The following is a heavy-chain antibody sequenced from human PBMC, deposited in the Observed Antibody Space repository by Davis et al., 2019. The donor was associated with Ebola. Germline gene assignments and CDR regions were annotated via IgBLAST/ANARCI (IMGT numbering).Heavy chain of an antibody. CDR3: ASWGYSSSWVSFDY. Sequence: AASVKVSCKASGGTFSSYYMHWVRQAPGQGLEWMGRINPNSGGTNYAQKFQGRVTMTRDTSISTAYMELSRLRSDDTAVYYCASWGYSSSWVSFDYWGQGTLVTVSS. CDR1: GGTFSSYY. V-gene: IGHV1-2*06. D-gene: IGHD6-13*01. J-gene: IGHJ4*02. CDR2: INPNSGGT.